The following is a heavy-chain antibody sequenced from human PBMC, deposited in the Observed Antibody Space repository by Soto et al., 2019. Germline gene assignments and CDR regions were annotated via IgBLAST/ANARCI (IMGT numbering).Heavy chain of an antibody. CDR3: ARTSYDSSGYDFDY. D-gene: IGHD3-22*01. CDR1: GGSISSSNW. CDR2: IYHSGST. V-gene: IGHV4-4*02. J-gene: IGHJ4*02. Sequence: SETLSLTCAVSGGSISSSNWWSWVRQPPGKGLEWIGEIYHSGSTNYNPSLKSRVTISVDKSQTQFSLKLSSVTAADTAVYYCARTSYDSSGYDFDYWGQGTLVPVSS.